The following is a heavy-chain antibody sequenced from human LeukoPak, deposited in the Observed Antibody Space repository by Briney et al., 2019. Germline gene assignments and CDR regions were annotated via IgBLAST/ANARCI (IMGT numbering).Heavy chain of an antibody. CDR2: ISGSGGST. V-gene: IGHV3-23*01. CDR3: AKGPQATYSGSY. J-gene: IGHJ4*02. D-gene: IGHD1-26*01. CDR1: GFTFSSYS. Sequence: GGSLRLSCAASGFTFSSYSMNWVRQAPGKGLEWVSAISGSGGSTYYADSVKGRFTISRDNSKNTLYLQMNSLRAEDTAVYYCAKGPQATYSGSYWGQGTLVTVSS.